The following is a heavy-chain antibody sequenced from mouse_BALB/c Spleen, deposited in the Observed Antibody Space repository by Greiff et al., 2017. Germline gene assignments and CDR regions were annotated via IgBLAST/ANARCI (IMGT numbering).Heavy chain of an antibody. V-gene: IGHV5-9-3*01. CDR3: ARQSYDYDSPWFAY. CDR2: ISSGGSYT. CDR1: GFTFSSYA. D-gene: IGHD2-4*01. J-gene: IGHJ3*01. Sequence: EVKLMESGGGLVKPGGSLKLSCAASGFTFSSYAMSWVRQTPEKRLEWVATISSGGSYTYYPDSVKGRFTISRDNAKNTLYLQMSSLRSEDTAMYYCARQSYDYDSPWFAYWGQGTLVTVSA.